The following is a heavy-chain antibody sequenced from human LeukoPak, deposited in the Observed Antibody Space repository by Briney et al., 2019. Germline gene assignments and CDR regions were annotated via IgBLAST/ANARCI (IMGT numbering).Heavy chain of an antibody. Sequence: SSETLSLTCTVSGGSFSSGGYYWSWIRQHPGKGLEWIGYTYYSGSTYFNPSLKSRVTMSVDTSKNQFSLNLSSVTAADTAVYYCARDRGNSYGFDYWGQGTLVTVSS. J-gene: IGHJ4*02. V-gene: IGHV4-31*03. CDR3: ARDRGNSYGFDY. CDR1: GGSFSSGGYY. D-gene: IGHD5-18*01. CDR2: TYYSGST.